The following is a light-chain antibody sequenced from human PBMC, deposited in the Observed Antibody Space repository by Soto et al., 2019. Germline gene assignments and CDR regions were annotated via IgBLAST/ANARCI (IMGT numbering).Light chain of an antibody. Sequence: GDRVTITCRASQGIAPYLAWFQQKPGKVPKLLIYATSTLQSGVPSRFSGSGSGTDFTLTINSLQPEDVGTYYCQKYTSAPLTFAGGTKVDIK. CDR2: ATS. CDR3: QKYTSAPLT. V-gene: IGKV1-27*01. CDR1: QGIAPY. J-gene: IGKJ4*01.